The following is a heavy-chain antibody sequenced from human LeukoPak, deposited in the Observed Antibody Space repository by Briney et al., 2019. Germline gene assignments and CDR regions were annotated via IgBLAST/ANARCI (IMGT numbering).Heavy chain of an antibody. CDR3: ARDGGYSGYDR. Sequence: PGGSLRLSCAASGFTFSSYSMNWVRQAPGKGLEWVSSISSSSYIHYADSVKGRFTISRDNAKNSLYLQMNSLRAEDTAVYYCARDGGYSGYDRWGQGTLVTVSS. D-gene: IGHD5-12*01. V-gene: IGHV3-21*01. J-gene: IGHJ5*02. CDR1: GFTFSSYS. CDR2: ISSSSYI.